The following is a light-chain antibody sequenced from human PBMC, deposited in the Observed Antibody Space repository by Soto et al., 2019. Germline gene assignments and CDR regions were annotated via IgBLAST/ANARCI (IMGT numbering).Light chain of an antibody. CDR3: QQYNSYLIT. J-gene: IGKJ5*01. CDR2: KAS. CDR1: QSISSW. V-gene: IGKV1-5*03. Sequence: DIQMTQSPSTLSASVGDRVTITCRASQSISSWLAWYQQKPGKAPKLLIYKASSLESGVPSRFSGSASGTDFTLTISSLQPDDFATYYCQQYNSYLITFGQATRLEIK.